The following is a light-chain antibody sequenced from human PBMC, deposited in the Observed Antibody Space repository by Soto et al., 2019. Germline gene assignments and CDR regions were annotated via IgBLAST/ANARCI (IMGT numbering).Light chain of an antibody. CDR1: SSNIGAGYD. J-gene: IGLJ1*01. CDR2: GDS. CDR3: AAWDASLSACV. V-gene: IGLV1-40*01. Sequence: QSVLTQPPSVSGAPGQRVTISCTGSSSNIGAGYDVHWYQQFPGTAPKLLIFGDSNRPSGVPDRFSGSRSGTSASLAIVGLRSEDEAIYYCAAWDASLSACVFGNGTKVTVL.